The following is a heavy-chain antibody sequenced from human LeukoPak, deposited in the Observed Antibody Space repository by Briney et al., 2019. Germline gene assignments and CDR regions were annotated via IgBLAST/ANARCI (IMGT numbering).Heavy chain of an antibody. Sequence: PGGSPRLSCAASGFIFSNYGMHWVRQAPGKGLEWVAFIQYNGTNKDYADSVKGRFTISRDNSKNTVSLQMNSLKPEDTALYYCVKDIRRGYNFGYDQFAYWGQGTLVTVSS. J-gene: IGHJ4*02. CDR3: VKDIRRGYNFGYDQFAY. D-gene: IGHD5-18*01. CDR2: IQYNGTNK. V-gene: IGHV3-30*02. CDR1: GFIFSNYG.